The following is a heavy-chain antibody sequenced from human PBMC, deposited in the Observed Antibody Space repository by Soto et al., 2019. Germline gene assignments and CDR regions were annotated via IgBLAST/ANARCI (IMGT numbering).Heavy chain of an antibody. CDR2: ISSSSSYI. CDR1: GFTFSSYS. Sequence: GGSLRLSCAASGFTFSSYSMNWVRQAPGKGLEWVSCISSSSSYIDYADSVKGRFTISRDNAKNSLHLQMNSLRAEDTAVYYCTRGAYGDYDYWGQGTLVTVSS. CDR3: TRGAYGDYDY. J-gene: IGHJ4*02. V-gene: IGHV3-21*01. D-gene: IGHD4-17*01.